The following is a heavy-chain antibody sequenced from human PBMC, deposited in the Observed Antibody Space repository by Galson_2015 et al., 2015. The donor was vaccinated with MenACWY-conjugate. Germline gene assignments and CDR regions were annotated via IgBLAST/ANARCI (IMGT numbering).Heavy chain of an antibody. D-gene: IGHD5-18*01. Sequence: SETLSLTCSVSGASIKDTNYFWGWIRRPPGKGLEWIGSLYYSGSTSDNPSLKSRVTISVNTSKNQCSLKLTSVSAADTAVYFCARGPGGHSFSYRDFFDYWGQGALVTVSS. CDR1: GASIKDTNYF. J-gene: IGHJ4*02. V-gene: IGHV4-39*07. CDR2: LYYSGST. CDR3: ARGPGGHSFSYRDFFDY.